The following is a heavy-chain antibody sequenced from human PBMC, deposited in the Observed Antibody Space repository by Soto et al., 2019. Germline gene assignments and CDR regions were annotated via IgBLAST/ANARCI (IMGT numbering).Heavy chain of an antibody. D-gene: IGHD3-16*02. CDR2: ISSSSSYT. Sequence: GGSLRLSCAASGFTFSDYYMSWIRQAPGKGLEWVSYISSSSSYTNYADSVKGRFTISRGNAKNSLYLQMNSLRAEDTAVYYCARAVDYVWGSYPDYWGQGTLVTVSS. CDR3: ARAVDYVWGSYPDY. V-gene: IGHV3-11*06. CDR1: GFTFSDYY. J-gene: IGHJ4*02.